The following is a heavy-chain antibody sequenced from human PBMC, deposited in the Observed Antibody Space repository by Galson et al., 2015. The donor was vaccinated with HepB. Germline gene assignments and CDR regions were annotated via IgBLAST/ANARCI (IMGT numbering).Heavy chain of an antibody. Sequence: SLRLSCAASGFTFSSYSMNWVRQAPGKGLEWVGRIKSKTDGGTTDYAAPVKGRFTISRDDSKNTLYLQMNSLKTEDTAVYYCTTDLPAFTVVTPRGWGYYYYGMDVWGQGTTVTVSS. CDR2: IKSKTDGGTT. V-gene: IGHV3-15*01. CDR1: GFTFSSYS. CDR3: TTDLPAFTVVTPRGWGYYYYGMDV. D-gene: IGHD4-23*01. J-gene: IGHJ6*02.